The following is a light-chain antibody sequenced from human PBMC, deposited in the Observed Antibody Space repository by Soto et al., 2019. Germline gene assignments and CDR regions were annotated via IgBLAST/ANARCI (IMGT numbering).Light chain of an antibody. Sequence: ERVMTQSPATLYVSPGARATLSCRDSQSISTELAWYQQKPGQPPRLLIYSASTRATGVPARFTGSGSGSEFTLTISGLQSEDFAVYYCQQGHNWPLTFGQGTRREI. CDR1: QSISTE. CDR3: QQGHNWPLT. CDR2: SAS. V-gene: IGKV3-15*01. J-gene: IGKJ2*01.